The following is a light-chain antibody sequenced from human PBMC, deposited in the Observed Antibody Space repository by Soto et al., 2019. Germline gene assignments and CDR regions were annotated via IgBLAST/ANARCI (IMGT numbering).Light chain of an antibody. CDR3: QVWDRDTDRHVV. J-gene: IGLJ2*01. CDR2: DDR. CDR1: NVGSKS. V-gene: IGLV3-21*02. Sequence: SYELSQPPSLSVAPGQTARLTCGGQNVGSKSVNWYQQKPGQAPVLVVYDDRHRPSGIPERFSGSYSENTATLTVSRVEADDEADSYCQVWDRDTDRHVVFCGGTKLTVL.